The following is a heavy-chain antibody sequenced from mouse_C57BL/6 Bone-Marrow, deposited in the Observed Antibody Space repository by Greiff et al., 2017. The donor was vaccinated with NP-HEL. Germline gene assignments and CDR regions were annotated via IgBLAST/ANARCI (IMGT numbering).Heavy chain of an antibody. CDR3: ARDGVGWFYAMDD. J-gene: IGHJ4*01. CDR1: GYTFTSYG. Sequence: QVQLQQSGAELARPGASVKLSCKASGYTFTSYGISWVKQRTGQGLEWIGEIYPRSGNTYYNEKFKGKATLTADKSSSTAYMELSSLTSEDSAVYFCARDGVGWFYAMDDWGKGTSVTVAS. D-gene: IGHD1-1*02. CDR2: IYPRSGNT. V-gene: IGHV1-81*01.